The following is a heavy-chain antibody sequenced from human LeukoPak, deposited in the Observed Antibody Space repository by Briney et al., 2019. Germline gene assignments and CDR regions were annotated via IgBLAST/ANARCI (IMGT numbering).Heavy chain of an antibody. J-gene: IGHJ2*01. CDR2: IYYSGST. Sequence: PSETLSLTCTVSGGSISSSSYYWGWIRQPPGKGLEWIGGIYYSGSTYYNPSLKSRVTISVDTSKNQFSLKLSSVTAADTAVYYCARHGRLGYWYFDLWGRGTLVTVSS. V-gene: IGHV4-39*01. CDR3: ARHGRLGYWYFDL. CDR1: GGSISSSSYY.